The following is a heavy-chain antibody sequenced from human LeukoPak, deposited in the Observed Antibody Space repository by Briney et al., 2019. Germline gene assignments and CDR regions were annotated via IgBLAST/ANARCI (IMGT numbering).Heavy chain of an antibody. CDR1: GGSISSYY. D-gene: IGHD3-22*01. J-gene: IGHJ5*02. Sequence: SETLSLTCTVSGGSISSYYWSWIRQPPGKGLEWIGEIYHSGSTNYNPSLKSRVTISVDKSKNQFSLKLSSVTAADTAVYYCARVRGEHYYDSSGYSSWFDPWGQGTLVTVSS. CDR2: IYHSGST. CDR3: ARVRGEHYYDSSGYSSWFDP. V-gene: IGHV4-59*12.